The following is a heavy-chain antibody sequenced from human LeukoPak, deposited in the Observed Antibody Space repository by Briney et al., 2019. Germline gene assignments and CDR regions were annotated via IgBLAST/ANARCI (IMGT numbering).Heavy chain of an antibody. CDR3: ARALGSVADF. CDR2: INSDGSST. J-gene: IGHJ4*02. V-gene: IGHV3-74*01. Sequence: GGSLRLSCAASGFTFSNDWMHWVRQAPGKGLVWVSRINSDGSSTTYADSVKGRFTITRDNAKNTLYLHMSSLRAEDTGVYHCARALGSVADFWGQGTLVTVSS. D-gene: IGHD6-6*01. CDR1: GFTFSNDW.